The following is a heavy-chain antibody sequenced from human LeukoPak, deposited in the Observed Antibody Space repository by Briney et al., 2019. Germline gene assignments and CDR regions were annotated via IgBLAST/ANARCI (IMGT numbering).Heavy chain of an antibody. CDR3: ARGDPLRY. CDR2: MFYSGGT. V-gene: IGHV4-31*03. D-gene: IGHD3-16*02. CDR1: GGAISSGGYY. J-gene: IGHJ4*02. Sequence: SETLSLTCTVSGGAISSGGYYWSWIRQHPEKGPEWIGHMFYSGGTYYNPSLKSRVSMSVDTPQNHFSLKLTSVTAADTAVYYCARGDPLRYWGQGIRATVSS.